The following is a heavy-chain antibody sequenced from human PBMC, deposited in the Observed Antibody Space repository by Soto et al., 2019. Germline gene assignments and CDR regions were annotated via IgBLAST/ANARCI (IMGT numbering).Heavy chain of an antibody. D-gene: IGHD7-27*01. CDR3: AKEVSLGSTVDLGY. V-gene: IGHV3-23*01. Sequence: GGSLRLSCAASGFTLSIFAMSWVRQSPGKGLEWVSTISGSGGSTYYADAVKGRFTISRDNSMGTLYLQMKSLRVEDTAIYYCAKEVSLGSTVDLGYWGQGALVTVSS. CDR2: ISGSGGST. CDR1: GFTLSIFA. J-gene: IGHJ4*02.